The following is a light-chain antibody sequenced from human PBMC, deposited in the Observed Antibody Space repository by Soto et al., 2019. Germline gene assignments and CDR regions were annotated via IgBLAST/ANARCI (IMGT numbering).Light chain of an antibody. J-gene: IGKJ5*01. CDR1: QSVSGRY. CDR2: GAS. Sequence: EIVLTQSPGNLSLSPGERASLSCRASQSVSGRYLAWYQQKPGQAPRLLIYGASSRATGIPDRFSGSGSGTDFTLTISRLEPEDFAVYYCQQYGSSPPITFGQGTRLEI. CDR3: QQYGSSPPIT. V-gene: IGKV3-20*01.